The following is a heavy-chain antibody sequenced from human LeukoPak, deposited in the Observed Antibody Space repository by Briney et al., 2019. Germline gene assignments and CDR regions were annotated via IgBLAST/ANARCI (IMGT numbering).Heavy chain of an antibody. D-gene: IGHD3-9*01. CDR1: GGSISSYY. CDR2: IYYSGST. CDR3: AGFDIIYYYGMDV. Sequence: SETLSLTCTVSGGSISSYYWSWIRQPPGKGLEWIGYIYYSGSTNYNPSLKSRVTISVDTSKNQFSLKLSSVTAADTAVYYYAGFDIIYYYGMDVWGQGTTDTVSS. V-gene: IGHV4-59*08. J-gene: IGHJ6*02.